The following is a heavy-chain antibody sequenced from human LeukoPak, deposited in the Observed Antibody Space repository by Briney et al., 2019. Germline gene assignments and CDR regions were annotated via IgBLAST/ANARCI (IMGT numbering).Heavy chain of an antibody. CDR3: ARGSFRYFDWLPRKTYSDY. J-gene: IGHJ4*02. CDR2: INHSGST. D-gene: IGHD3-9*01. Sequence: SETLSLTCAVYGGSFSGYYWSWIRQPPGKGLEWIGEINHSGSTNYNPSLKSRVTISVDTSKNQFSLKLSSVTAADTAVYYCARGSFRYFDWLPRKTYSDYWGQGTLVTVSS. CDR1: GGSFSGYY. V-gene: IGHV4-34*01.